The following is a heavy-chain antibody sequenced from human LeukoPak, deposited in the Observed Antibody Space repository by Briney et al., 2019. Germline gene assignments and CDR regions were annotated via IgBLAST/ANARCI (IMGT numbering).Heavy chain of an antibody. CDR3: ARGWIVVVPAAMDWFDP. Sequence: SQTLSLTCTVSGASIISGDYYWSWIRQAPGKGLEWIGYIHSSGSTYYNPSLKSRVTISVDTSKNQFSLKLSSVTAADTAVYYCARGWIVVVPAAMDWFDPWGQGTLVTVSS. D-gene: IGHD2-2*01. CDR1: GASIISGDYY. CDR2: IHSSGST. J-gene: IGHJ5*02. V-gene: IGHV4-30-4*01.